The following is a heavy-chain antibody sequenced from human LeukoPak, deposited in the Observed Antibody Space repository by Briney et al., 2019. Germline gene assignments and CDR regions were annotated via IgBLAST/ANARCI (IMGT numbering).Heavy chain of an antibody. D-gene: IGHD2/OR15-2a*01. CDR3: AGQSESLLSVAYDL. CDR2: IHYTGNT. Sequence: PSETLSLTCSVSGRSITNYYWTWIRQSPEKGLEWLGYIHYTGNTNYNPSLKSRIAISVDASKNHFSLRLRSVTAADTAMYCCAGQSESLLSVAYDLWGQGAMVIVSS. CDR1: GRSITNYY. J-gene: IGHJ3*01. V-gene: IGHV4-59*01.